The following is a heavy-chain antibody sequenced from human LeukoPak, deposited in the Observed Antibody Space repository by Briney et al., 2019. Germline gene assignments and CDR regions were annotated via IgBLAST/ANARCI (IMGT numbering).Heavy chain of an antibody. CDR1: GGSVSSGSYY. Sequence: SETLSLTCTVSGGSVSSGSYYWSWIRQPPGKGLEWIGYIYYSGSTNYNPSLKSRVTISVDTSKNQFSLKLSSVTAADTAVYYCARIEEYRGNSVNYWGQGTLVTVSS. V-gene: IGHV4-61*01. J-gene: IGHJ4*02. CDR2: IYYSGST. CDR3: ARIEEYRGNSVNY. D-gene: IGHD4-23*01.